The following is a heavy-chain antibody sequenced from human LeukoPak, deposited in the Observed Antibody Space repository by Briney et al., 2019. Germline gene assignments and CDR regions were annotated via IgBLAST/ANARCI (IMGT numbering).Heavy chain of an antibody. CDR1: GYTFTSYA. CDR3: ARIGKPYYDSSGYYSYYFDY. Sequence: GASVKVSCKASGYTFTSYAMHWVRQAPGQRLEWMGWINAGNGNTKYSQKFQGRVTITRDTSASTAYMELSSLRSEDTAVYYCARIGKPYYDSSGYYSYYFDYWGQGTLVTVSS. J-gene: IGHJ4*02. CDR2: INAGNGNT. D-gene: IGHD3-22*01. V-gene: IGHV1-3*01.